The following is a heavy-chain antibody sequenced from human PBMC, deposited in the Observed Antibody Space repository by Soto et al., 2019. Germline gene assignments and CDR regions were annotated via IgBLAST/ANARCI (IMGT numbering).Heavy chain of an antibody. CDR1: GFTFSTYG. CDR2: IWHDGSNT. J-gene: IGHJ3*01. Sequence: QVRLVEFGGGVVQPGNSLRLSCAASGFTFSTYGMHWVRQAPGKGLEWVAHIWHDGSNTYYIDSVKGRFTISRDNSKNTLYLQMNRLRAEDTAVYYCATEIDWLHAFDFWGQGTMVTVSS. D-gene: IGHD3-9*01. CDR3: ATEIDWLHAFDF. V-gene: IGHV3-33*01.